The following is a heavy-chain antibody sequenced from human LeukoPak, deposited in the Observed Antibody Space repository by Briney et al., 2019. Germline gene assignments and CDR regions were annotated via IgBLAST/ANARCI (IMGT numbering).Heavy chain of an antibody. V-gene: IGHV4-4*07. J-gene: IGHJ4*02. Sequence: PSDTLSLTCSVCGHSFSGCYWIWIRGPAGKAREGIGRIETSGSTNYNPSLKSRVTISINMSKNQFSLNLSSVTAADTAVYYCARDRDYAAGNYCDSWGQGTLVTVSS. CDR2: IETSGST. CDR1: GHSFSGCY. CDR3: ARDRDYAAGNYCDS. D-gene: IGHD3-10*01.